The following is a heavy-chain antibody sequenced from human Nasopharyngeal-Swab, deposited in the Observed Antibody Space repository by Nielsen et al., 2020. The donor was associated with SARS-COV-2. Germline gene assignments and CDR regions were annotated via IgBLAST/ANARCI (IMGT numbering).Heavy chain of an antibody. Sequence: GESLKISCAASGFTFSSYAMSWVRQAPGKGLELVSAISGSGGSTYYPDSVKCRFTISRDNSKNTLYLQMNSLRAEDTAVYYCAKVADTYYYDSSYFDYWGQGTLVTVSS. V-gene: IGHV3-23*01. CDR2: ISGSGGST. CDR1: GFTFSSYA. J-gene: IGHJ4*02. CDR3: AKVADTYYYDSSYFDY. D-gene: IGHD3-22*01.